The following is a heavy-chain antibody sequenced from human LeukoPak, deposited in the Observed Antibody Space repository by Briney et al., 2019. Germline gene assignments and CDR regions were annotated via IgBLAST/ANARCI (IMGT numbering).Heavy chain of an antibody. CDR1: GGSFSGYY. V-gene: IGHV4-34*01. D-gene: IGHD3-9*01. CDR2: INHSGST. J-gene: IGHJ3*02. Sequence: SETLSLTCAVYGGSFSGYYWSWIRQPPGKGLEWIGEINHSGSTNYNPSLKSRITISVDPSKNQFSLKLSSVTAADTAVYYCARDGDDILTGYPNSAFDIWGQGTMVTVSS. CDR3: ARDGDDILTGYPNSAFDI.